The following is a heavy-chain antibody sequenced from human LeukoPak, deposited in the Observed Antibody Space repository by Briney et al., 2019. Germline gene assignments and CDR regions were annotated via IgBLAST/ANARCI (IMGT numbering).Heavy chain of an antibody. CDR2: ISSSGSTI. D-gene: IGHD2-2*02. J-gene: IGHJ6*02. V-gene: IGHV3-11*01. Sequence: GGSLRLSCAASGFTFSDYYMSWIRQAPGKGLEWVSYISSSGSTIYYADSVKGQFTISRDNAKNSLYLQMNSLRAEDTAVYYCARDFPVPAAIVQYYYYGMDVWGQGTTVTVSS. CDR3: ARDFPVPAAIVQYYYYGMDV. CDR1: GFTFSDYY.